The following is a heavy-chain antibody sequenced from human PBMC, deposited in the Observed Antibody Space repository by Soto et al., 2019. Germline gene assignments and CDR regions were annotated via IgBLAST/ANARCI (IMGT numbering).Heavy chain of an antibody. J-gene: IGHJ4*02. CDR1: GFTFSSYW. CDR3: ARDSPAYYDFWSGYPDY. V-gene: IGHV3-7*01. Sequence: PGGSLRLSCSASGFTFSSYWMSWVRPAPCKGLEWVANIKQDGSEKYYVDSVKGRFTISRDNAKNSLYLQMNSLRAEDTAVYYCARDSPAYYDFWSGYPDYWGQGALVTVSS. CDR2: IKQDGSEK. D-gene: IGHD3-3*01.